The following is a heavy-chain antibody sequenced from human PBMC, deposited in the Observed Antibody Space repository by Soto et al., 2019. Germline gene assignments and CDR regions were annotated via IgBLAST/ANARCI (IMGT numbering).Heavy chain of an antibody. J-gene: IGHJ4*02. V-gene: IGHV3-23*01. Sequence: GGSLRLSCEASGFSFNNFAMSWVRQAPGKGLEWVSGISGSGDRTHYIDSVKGRFTISRDNFKNTLYLQMNSLRAEDTAVYYCAKASNYEYVWGSFRYYFNYWGQGTLVTVS. D-gene: IGHD3-16*02. CDR2: ISGSGDRT. CDR1: GFSFNNFA. CDR3: AKASNYEYVWGSFRYYFNY.